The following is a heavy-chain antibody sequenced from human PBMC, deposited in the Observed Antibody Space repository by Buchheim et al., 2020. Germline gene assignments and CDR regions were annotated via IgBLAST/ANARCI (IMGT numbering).Heavy chain of an antibody. Sequence: EVQLVESGGGLVQPGGSLRLSCAASGFTSSIFGMNWVRQAPGKGLEWVSYINPSGTTISYADSVRGRFTMSRDTAKSSLYLQMDSLRAEDTAVYYCARVRIWGTSNYYGMDVWGQGTT. V-gene: IGHV3-48*04. CDR3: ARVRIWGTSNYYGMDV. CDR2: INPSGTTI. D-gene: IGHD7-27*01. CDR1: GFTSSIFG. J-gene: IGHJ6*02.